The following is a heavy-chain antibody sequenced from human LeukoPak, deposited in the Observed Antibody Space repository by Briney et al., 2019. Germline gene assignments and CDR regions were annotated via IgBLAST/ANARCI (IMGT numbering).Heavy chain of an antibody. J-gene: IGHJ6*03. CDR2: IYYSGST. CDR3: ARAGYYGSGPDYYYYYYMDV. V-gene: IGHV4-30-4*08. CDR1: GGSISSGDYY. D-gene: IGHD3-10*01. Sequence: SETLSLNCTVSGGSISSGDYYWSWIRQPPGKGLEWIGYIYYSGSTYYNPSLKSRVTISVDTSKNQFSLKLSSVTAADTAVYYCARAGYYGSGPDYYYYYYMDVWGKGTTVTVSS.